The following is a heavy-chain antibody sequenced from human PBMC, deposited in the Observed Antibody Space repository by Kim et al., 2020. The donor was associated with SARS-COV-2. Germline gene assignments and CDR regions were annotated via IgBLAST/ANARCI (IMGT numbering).Heavy chain of an antibody. CDR3: AKDAGATFYYYYMDV. V-gene: IGHV3-23*01. Sequence: DSVKGRFTISRDNSKNTLYLQMNSLRAEDTAVYYCAKDAGATFYYYYMDVWGKGTTVTVSS. J-gene: IGHJ6*03. D-gene: IGHD1-26*01.